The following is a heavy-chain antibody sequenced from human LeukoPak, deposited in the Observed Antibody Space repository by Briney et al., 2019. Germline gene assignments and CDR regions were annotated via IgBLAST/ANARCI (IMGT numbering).Heavy chain of an antibody. Sequence: ASVKVSCKASGYTFTSYYMHWVRQAPGQGPEWMGAINPNGGSTSYAQKFQGRVTMTRDTSTTTVYMDLSSLRSEDTAVYYCARGIPRGYSYYYGMDVWGQGTTVTVSS. CDR2: INPNGGST. CDR1: GYTFTSYY. D-gene: IGHD5-12*01. CDR3: ARGIPRGYSYYYGMDV. V-gene: IGHV1-46*01. J-gene: IGHJ6*02.